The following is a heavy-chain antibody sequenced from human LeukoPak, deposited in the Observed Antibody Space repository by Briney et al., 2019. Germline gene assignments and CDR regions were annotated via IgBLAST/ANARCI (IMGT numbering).Heavy chain of an antibody. CDR3: ARWPPLASIAAAPFDY. J-gene: IGHJ4*02. CDR2: ISSSISTM. D-gene: IGHD6-13*01. CDR1: GFTFSTYS. Sequence: GGSLRLSCAASGFTFSTYSMNWVRQAPGKGLEWVSYISSSISTMYYADSVKGRFTISRDNAKNSLYLQMNSLRAEDTAVYYCARWPPLASIAAAPFDYWGQGTLVTVSS. V-gene: IGHV3-48*04.